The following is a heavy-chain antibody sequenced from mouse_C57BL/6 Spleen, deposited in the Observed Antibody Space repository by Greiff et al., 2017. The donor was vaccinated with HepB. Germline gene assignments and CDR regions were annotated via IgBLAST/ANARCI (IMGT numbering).Heavy chain of an antibody. CDR1: GYTFTSYW. CDR3: AMVLDGYYGDY. Sequence: QVHVKQPGAELVKPGASVKVSCKASGYTFTSYWMHWVKQRPGQGLEWIGRIHPSDSDTNYNQKFKGKATLTVDKSSSTAYMQLSSLTSEDSAVYYCAMVLDGYYGDYWGQGTTLTVSS. D-gene: IGHD2-3*01. V-gene: IGHV1-74*01. CDR2: IHPSDSDT. J-gene: IGHJ2*01.